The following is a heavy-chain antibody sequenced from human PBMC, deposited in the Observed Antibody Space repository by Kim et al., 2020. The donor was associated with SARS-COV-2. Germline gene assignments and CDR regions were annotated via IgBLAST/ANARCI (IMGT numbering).Heavy chain of an antibody. D-gene: IGHD2-2*01. Sequence: GGSLRLSCAASGFTFTMYSMHWVRQAPGKGLEWVAFISFDGSNTDYADSVKGRFTVSRDSSKNTVFLEMSRLRLADTALYFCAREPIYAGGRGYLDSWGPGTRDTVSS. V-gene: IGHV3-30*04. CDR2: ISFDGSNT. J-gene: IGHJ4*02. CDR1: GFTFTMYS. CDR3: AREPIYAGGRGYLDS.